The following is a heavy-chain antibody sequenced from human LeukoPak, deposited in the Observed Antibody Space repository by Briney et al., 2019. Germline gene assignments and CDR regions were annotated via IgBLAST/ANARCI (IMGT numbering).Heavy chain of an antibody. CDR2: ISGNDGRT. CDR3: VKESPCGTPRFYYFDD. Sequence: PGGSLRLSCAASGFTFSSYAMSWVRQAPGKGPEWVSAISGNDGRTFYADSVKGRSTISRDNSKNTLYLQMNSLRGEDTALYYCVKESPCGTPRFYYFDDWGQGTLVTVSS. J-gene: IGHJ4*02. D-gene: IGHD1-26*01. CDR1: GFTFSSYA. V-gene: IGHV3-23*01.